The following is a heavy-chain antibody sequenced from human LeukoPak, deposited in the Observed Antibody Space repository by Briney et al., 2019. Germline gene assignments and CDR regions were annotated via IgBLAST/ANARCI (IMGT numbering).Heavy chain of an antibody. CDR1: GGSFSSYY. CDR2: IYTSGST. J-gene: IGHJ4*02. CDR3: ARNSGSYYYFDY. D-gene: IGHD1-26*01. V-gene: IGHV4-4*07. Sequence: PWETLSLTCTVSGGSFSSYYWSWIRQPAGKGLEWIGRIYTSGSTNYNPSLKSRVTTSVETSKNQFSLKLSSVTAADTAVYYCARNSGSYYYFDYWGQGTLVTVSS.